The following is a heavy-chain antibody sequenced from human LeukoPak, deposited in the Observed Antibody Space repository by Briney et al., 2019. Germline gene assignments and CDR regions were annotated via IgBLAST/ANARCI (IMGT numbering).Heavy chain of an antibody. D-gene: IGHD5-18*01. CDR3: ARVGGYSYGSDIDYYYYYMDV. J-gene: IGHJ6*03. CDR1: GFTFDDYG. CDR2: INWNGGST. Sequence: SGGSLRLSCAASGFTFDDYGMSWVRQAPGKGLEWVSGINWNGGSTGYADSVKGRFTISRDNAKNSLYLQVNSLRAEDTALYYCARVGGYSYGSDIDYYYYYMDVWGKGTTVTISS. V-gene: IGHV3-20*04.